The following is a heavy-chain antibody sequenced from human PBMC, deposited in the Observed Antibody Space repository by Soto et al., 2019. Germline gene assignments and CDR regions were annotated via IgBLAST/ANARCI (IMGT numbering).Heavy chain of an antibody. J-gene: IGHJ4*02. V-gene: IGHV3-74*01. Sequence: GGSLRLSCAASGFTFSRYWMHWVRHAPGKGLVWVSRINSDGSSTFSADSVKGRFTISRDNAKNTLYLQMNSLRAEDAAVYYCAREGVGYSYSNVDYWGKGSLVTVTS. D-gene: IGHD5-18*01. CDR3: AREGVGYSYSNVDY. CDR1: GFTFSRYW. CDR2: INSDGSST.